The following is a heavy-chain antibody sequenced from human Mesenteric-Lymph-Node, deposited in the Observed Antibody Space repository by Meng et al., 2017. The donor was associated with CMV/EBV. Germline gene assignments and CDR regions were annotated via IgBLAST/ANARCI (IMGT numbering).Heavy chain of an antibody. Sequence: CAVYGGSFSGFFWSWIRLPPGKGLEWIGEINQSESTNYNPSLKSRVTMSVDTSKNQFSLKLRSVTAADTAIYYCARVCSSTSCNDYWGQGTLVTVSS. D-gene: IGHD2-2*01. CDR2: INQSEST. V-gene: IGHV4-34*01. J-gene: IGHJ4*02. CDR3: ARVCSSTSCNDY. CDR1: GGSFSGFF.